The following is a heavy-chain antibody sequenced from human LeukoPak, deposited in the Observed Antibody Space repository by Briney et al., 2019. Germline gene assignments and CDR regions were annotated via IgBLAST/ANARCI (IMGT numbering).Heavy chain of an antibody. CDR1: GFVFSSFV. J-gene: IGHJ4*02. CDR3: AKDRAWIQLWYFEN. CDR2: ITGGGVST. D-gene: IGHD5-18*01. Sequence: TGGSLRLSCAASGFVFSSFVMSWVRQAPGKGLEWVSAITGGGVSTLYADSVKGRFTISRDNSENMVYLQMDSLGVDDSAVYYCAKDRAWIQLWYFENWGQGTRVTVSS. V-gene: IGHV3-23*01.